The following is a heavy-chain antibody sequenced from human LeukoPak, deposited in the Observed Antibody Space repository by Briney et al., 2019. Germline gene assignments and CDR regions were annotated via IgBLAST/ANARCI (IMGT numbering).Heavy chain of an antibody. CDR3: ARVRLGYYLFDYYFDY. CDR1: AGSISSGNW. J-gene: IGHJ4*02. D-gene: IGHD3-10*01. Sequence: KSSETLSLTCAVSAGSISSGNWWSWVRQPPGKGLEWIGEIYHSGSTNYNPSLKSRVTISVDKSKNQFSLKLSSVTAADTAVYYCARVRLGYYLFDYYFDYWGQGTLVTVSS. CDR2: IYHSGST. V-gene: IGHV4-4*02.